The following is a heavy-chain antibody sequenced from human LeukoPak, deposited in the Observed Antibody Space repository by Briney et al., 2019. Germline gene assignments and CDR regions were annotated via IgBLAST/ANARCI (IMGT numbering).Heavy chain of an antibody. D-gene: IGHD3-10*01. J-gene: IGHJ4*02. CDR1: GGSISSDNYY. CDR3: AKHYMGSSYNHGLDC. Sequence: SETLSLTCTVSGGSISSDNYYWGWIRQPPGKGLEWIGSIYYSGTTYYNPPLKSRVTISVDTSKNQFSLKLSSVTAADTALYYCAKHYMGSSYNHGLDCWGQGTLVTVSS. CDR2: IYYSGTT. V-gene: IGHV4-39*01.